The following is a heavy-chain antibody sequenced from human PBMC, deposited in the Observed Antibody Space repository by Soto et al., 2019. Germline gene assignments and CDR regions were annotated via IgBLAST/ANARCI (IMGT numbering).Heavy chain of an antibody. J-gene: IGHJ5*02. CDR1: GFTFSRYV. CDR2: ISHSGGAT. V-gene: IGHV3-23*01. Sequence: GGSLRLSCAASGFTFSRYVMSWVRQAPGKGLEWVSVISHSGGATYYADSVKGRFTISRDNSNHTLYLQMNSLRAEDTAMYYCARDIYSSDYSVKWFEPWGQGTLVTVSS. D-gene: IGHD6-19*01. CDR3: ARDIYSSDYSVKWFEP.